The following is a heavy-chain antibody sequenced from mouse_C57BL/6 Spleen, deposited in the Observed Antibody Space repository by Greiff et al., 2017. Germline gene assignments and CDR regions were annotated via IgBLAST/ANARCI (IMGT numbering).Heavy chain of an antibody. V-gene: IGHV1-22*01. CDR1: GYTFTDYN. D-gene: IGHD1-1*01. CDR3: ATLYYYGSSDYFDY. J-gene: IGHJ2*01. CDR2: INPNNGGT. Sequence: EVQLQESGPELVKPGASVKMSCKASGYTFTDYNMHWVKQSHGKSLEWIGYINPNNGGTSYNQKFKGKATLTVNKSSSTAYMELRSLTSEDSAVYYCATLYYYGSSDYFDYWGQGTTLTVSS.